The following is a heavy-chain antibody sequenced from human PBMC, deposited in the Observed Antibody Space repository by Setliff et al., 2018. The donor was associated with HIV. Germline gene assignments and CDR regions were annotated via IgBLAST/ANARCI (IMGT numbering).Heavy chain of an antibody. CDR1: GGTFSSYA. D-gene: IGHD3-10*01. CDR2: IIPIFGTA. Sequence: ASVKVSCKAPGGTFSSYAISWVRQAPGQGLEWMGGIIPIFGTANYAQKSQGRVTITTDESTSTAYMELSSLRSEDTAVYYCARGITMVRGPEENWFDPWGQGTLVTVSS. CDR3: ARGITMVRGPEENWFDP. V-gene: IGHV1-69*05. J-gene: IGHJ5*02.